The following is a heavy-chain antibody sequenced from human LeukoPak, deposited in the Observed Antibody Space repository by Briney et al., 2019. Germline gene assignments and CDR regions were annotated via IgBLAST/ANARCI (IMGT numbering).Heavy chain of an antibody. D-gene: IGHD2-2*01. CDR3: ARVDIVVVPAIDNYYYYGMDV. CDR1: GHTFTSYD. CDR2: MNPNSGNT. Sequence: ASVKVSCKASGHTFTSYDINWVRQATGQGLEWMGWMNPNSGNTGYAQKFQGRVTMTRNTSISTAYMELSSLRSEDTAVYYCARVDIVVVPAIDNYYYYGMDVWGQGTTVTVSS. J-gene: IGHJ6*02. V-gene: IGHV1-8*01.